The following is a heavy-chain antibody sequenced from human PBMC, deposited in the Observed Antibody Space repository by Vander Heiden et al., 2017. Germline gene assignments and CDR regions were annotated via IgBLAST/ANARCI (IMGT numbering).Heavy chain of an antibody. CDR3: AKDSAIAAAGTDPFDY. J-gene: IGHJ4*02. Sequence: EVQLVESGGGLVQPGRSLRLSCAASGFTFDAYAMHWVLQAPGKGLEWVSGISWNSGSIGYADSVKGRFTISRDNAKNSLYLQMNSLRAEDTALYYCAKDSAIAAAGTDPFDYWGQGTLVTVSS. D-gene: IGHD6-13*01. CDR1: GFTFDAYA. V-gene: IGHV3-9*01. CDR2: ISWNSGSI.